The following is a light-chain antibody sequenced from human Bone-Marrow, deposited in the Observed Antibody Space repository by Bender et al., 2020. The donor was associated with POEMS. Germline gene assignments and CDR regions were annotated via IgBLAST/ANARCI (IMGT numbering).Light chain of an antibody. CDR3: CSYAGNNNYVV. Sequence: QSALTQPASASGSPGQSITISCTGTSTDYDFRHLVSWYQHQPDKPPRLIIYEVSRRPSGISQRFSGSQYGTTASLTISGLQTEDEADYYCCSYAGNNNYVVFGRGTKLTVL. J-gene: IGLJ2*01. CDR2: EVS. CDR1: STDYDFRHL. V-gene: IGLV2-23*02.